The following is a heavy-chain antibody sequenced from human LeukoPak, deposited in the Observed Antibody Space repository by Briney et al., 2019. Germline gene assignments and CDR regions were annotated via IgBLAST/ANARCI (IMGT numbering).Heavy chain of an antibody. CDR3: ARDDEYDFYGMDV. CDR2: ISSSSSYI. V-gene: IGHV3-21*01. J-gene: IGHJ6*02. CDR1: GFTFSSYS. Sequence: GGSLRLSCAASGFTFSSYSMNWVRQAPGKGLEWVSSISSSSSYIYYADSVKGRFTISRDNPKNSLYLQMNSLRAEDTAVYYCARDDEYDFYGMDVWGQGTTVTVSS.